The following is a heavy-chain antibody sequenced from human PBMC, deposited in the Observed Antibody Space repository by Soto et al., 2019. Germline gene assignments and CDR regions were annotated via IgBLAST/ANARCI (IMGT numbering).Heavy chain of an antibody. D-gene: IGHD3-10*01. CDR1: GFTFINYA. J-gene: IGHJ4*02. CDR2: ISGSGGRA. V-gene: IGHV3-23*01. Sequence: EVQLLESGGDLVQPGGSLRLSCAASGFTFINYAMSWVRQAPGLGLEWVSSISGSGGRAHYADSVRGRFTISRDNSKKTLSLQMNSLRVDDTAIYYCAKYYASGSYYHFDSWGQGTLVTVSS. CDR3: AKYYASGSYYHFDS.